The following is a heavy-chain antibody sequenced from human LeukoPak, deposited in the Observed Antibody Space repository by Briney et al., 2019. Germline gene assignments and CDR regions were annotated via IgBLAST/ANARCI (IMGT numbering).Heavy chain of an antibody. CDR3: ARVPGYYYGSGSHDY. CDR1: GFTFSSYW. D-gene: IGHD3-10*01. CDR2: IKQDGSEK. Sequence: QPGGSLRLSCAASGFTFSSYWMSWVRQAPGKGLEWVANIKQDGSEKYYVDSVKGRFTISRDNAKNSLYLQMNSLRAEDTAVYYCARVPGYYYGSGSHDYWGQGTLVTVSS. V-gene: IGHV3-7*04. J-gene: IGHJ4*02.